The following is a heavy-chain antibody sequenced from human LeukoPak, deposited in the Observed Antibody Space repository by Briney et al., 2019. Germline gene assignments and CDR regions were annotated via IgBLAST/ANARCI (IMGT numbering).Heavy chain of an antibody. CDR1: GYTFTSYG. CDR2: INTNTGNP. CDR3: ARGRGSSARLGYYFYYTDV. V-gene: IGHV7-4-1*02. D-gene: IGHD1-26*01. J-gene: IGHJ6*03. Sequence: ASVKVSCKASGYTFTSYGIHWVRQAPGQGLEWLCWINTNTGNPTYAQGFTGRFVFSLETSVSTSYLQISSLKAEDTAVYYCARGRGSSARLGYYFYYTDVWGKGTTVTVSS.